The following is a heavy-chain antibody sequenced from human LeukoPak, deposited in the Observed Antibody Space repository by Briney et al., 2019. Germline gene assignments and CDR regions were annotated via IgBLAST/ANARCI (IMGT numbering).Heavy chain of an antibody. CDR1: GGSISSYY. CDR3: AREGLGYYDSSGYYYGSWFDP. V-gene: IGHV4-59*01. Sequence: PSETLSLTCTVSGGSISSYYWSWIRQPPGKGLEWIGYIYYSGSTNYNPSLKSRVTISVDTSKNQSSLKLSSVTAADTAVYYCAREGLGYYDSSGYYYGSWFDPWGQGTLVTVSS. J-gene: IGHJ5*02. D-gene: IGHD3-22*01. CDR2: IYYSGST.